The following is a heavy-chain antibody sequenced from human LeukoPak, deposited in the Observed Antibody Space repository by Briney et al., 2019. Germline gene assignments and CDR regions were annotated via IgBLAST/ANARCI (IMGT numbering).Heavy chain of an antibody. D-gene: IGHD4-17*01. Sequence: PGGSLRLSCAASGFTFSTYAMSWVRQAPGKGLEWVSTISGRGGSTYYADSAKGRFTISRDNSKNTLYLQMNSLRAEDTAVYYCATSETTHDAFDIWGQGTTVTVSS. J-gene: IGHJ3*02. CDR3: ATSETTHDAFDI. CDR2: ISGRGGST. CDR1: GFTFSTYA. V-gene: IGHV3-23*01.